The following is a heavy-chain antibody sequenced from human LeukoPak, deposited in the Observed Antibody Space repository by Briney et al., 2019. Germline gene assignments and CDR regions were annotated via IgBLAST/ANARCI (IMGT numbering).Heavy chain of an antibody. Sequence: PGGSLRLSCAASGFIFSSYAMSWVRQAPGKGLEWVSTISGSGGSTYYADSVKGRFTISRDNSKNTVYLQMNSLRAEDTAVYYCAKDLGGGSSDWGQGTLVTVSS. CDR1: GFIFSSYA. D-gene: IGHD2-15*01. V-gene: IGHV3-23*01. CDR3: AKDLGGGSSD. J-gene: IGHJ4*02. CDR2: ISGSGGST.